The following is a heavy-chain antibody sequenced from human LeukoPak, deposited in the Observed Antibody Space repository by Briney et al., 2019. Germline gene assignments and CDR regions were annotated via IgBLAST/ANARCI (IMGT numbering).Heavy chain of an antibody. V-gene: IGHV4-59*08. Sequence: PSETLSLTCTVSGGSLSGYYWSWLRQPPGKGREGIGYIYYSGTTNYNPSLKSRVSISLDTSKNQFSLKLSSVTAGDTAVYYCARLGEAGYGADFDYWGQGTLVTVSS. CDR1: GGSLSGYY. CDR2: IYYSGTT. J-gene: IGHJ4*02. D-gene: IGHD4-17*01. CDR3: ARLGEAGYGADFDY.